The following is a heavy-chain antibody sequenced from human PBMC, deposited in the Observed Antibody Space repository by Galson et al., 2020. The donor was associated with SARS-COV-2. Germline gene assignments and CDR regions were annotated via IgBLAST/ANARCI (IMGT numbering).Heavy chain of an antibody. Sequence: SETLSLTCTVSGYSISSGYYRGCIRQPPGKGVEWTGRIYHSGRTYYNPSLKSRITISVDTSKNQFSLKLSSVTAAYTAVYYCARDSQYYDFLSGYYSPYFDYWGQGTLVTVSS. CDR3: ARDSQYYDFLSGYYSPYFDY. V-gene: IGHV4-38-2*02. J-gene: IGHJ4*02. CDR2: IYHSGRT. CDR1: GYSISSGYY. D-gene: IGHD3-3*01.